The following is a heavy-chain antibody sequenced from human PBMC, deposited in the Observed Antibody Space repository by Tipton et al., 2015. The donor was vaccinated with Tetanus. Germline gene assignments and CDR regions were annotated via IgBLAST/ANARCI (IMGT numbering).Heavy chain of an antibody. CDR1: GGSISSYY. CDR2: IYTSGST. V-gene: IGHV4-4*07. Sequence: LVQPSETLSLTCTVSGGSISSYYWSWIRQPAGKGLEWIGRIYTSGSTNYNPSLKSRVTMSVDTSKNQFSLKLSSVTAADTAVYYCARRGDFWSGYYPGEYAFDIWGQGTMVTVSS. D-gene: IGHD3-3*01. J-gene: IGHJ3*02. CDR3: ARRGDFWSGYYPGEYAFDI.